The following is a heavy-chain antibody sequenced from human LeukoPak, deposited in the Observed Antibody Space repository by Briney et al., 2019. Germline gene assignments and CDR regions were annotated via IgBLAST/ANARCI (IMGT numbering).Heavy chain of an antibody. D-gene: IGHD3-3*01. J-gene: IGHJ4*02. CDR2: INHSGST. Sequence: SETLSLTYAVYGGSFSGYYWSWIRQPPGKGLEWIGEINHSGSTNYNPSLKSRVTISVDTSKNQFSLKLSPVTAADTAVYYCCLGVGTLFDYWGQGTLVTVSS. CDR1: GGSFSGYY. V-gene: IGHV4-34*01. CDR3: CLGVGTLFDY.